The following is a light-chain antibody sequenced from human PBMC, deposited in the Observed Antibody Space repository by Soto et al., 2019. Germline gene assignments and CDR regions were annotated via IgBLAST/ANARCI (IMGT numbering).Light chain of an antibody. CDR2: DNN. V-gene: IGLV1-51*01. Sequence: VLTQPPSVSAAPGHKVTISCSGTASNIGNDYVSWYQQLPGEAPQLLIYDNNRRPSGIPDRFSGSRSDTSATLGITGLQTGDEADYYCGAWDSSLNVYVFGTGTKVTVL. CDR1: ASNIGNDY. J-gene: IGLJ1*01. CDR3: GAWDSSLNVYV.